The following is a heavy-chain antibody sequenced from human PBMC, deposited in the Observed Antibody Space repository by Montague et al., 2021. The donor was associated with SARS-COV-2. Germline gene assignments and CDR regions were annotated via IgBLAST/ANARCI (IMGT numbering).Heavy chain of an antibody. V-gene: IGHV4-59*01. CDR2: IHYSGST. D-gene: IGHD3-16*01. Sequence: SETLSLTCTVSGGSISSYYWSWIRQPPGKGLEWIGYIHYSGSTNYNHTLTSRVTIAVDTSKNQFPLKLSTVTAAATAEYYCARGGERSLLEKPLDYWGQGTLVTVSS. J-gene: IGHJ4*02. CDR1: GGSISSYY. CDR3: ARGGERSLLEKPLDY.